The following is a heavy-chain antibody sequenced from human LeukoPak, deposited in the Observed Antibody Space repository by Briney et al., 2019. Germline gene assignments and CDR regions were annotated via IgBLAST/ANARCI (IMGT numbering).Heavy chain of an antibody. CDR1: GGSFSGYY. J-gene: IGHJ4*02. V-gene: IGHV4-34*01. CDR2: INHSGST. CDR3: ARATTVRGIIKN. D-gene: IGHD3-10*01. Sequence: SETLSLTCAVYGGSFSGYYWSWIRQPPGKGLEWIGEINHSGSTNYNPSLKSRVTISVDTSKNQSSLKLSSVTAADTAVYYCARATTVRGIIKNWGQGTLVTVSS.